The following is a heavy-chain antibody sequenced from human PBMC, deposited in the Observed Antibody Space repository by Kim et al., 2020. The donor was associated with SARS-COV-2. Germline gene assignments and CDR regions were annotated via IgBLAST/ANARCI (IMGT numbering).Heavy chain of an antibody. CDR3: ARNVDTAMVHDAFDI. CDR1: GGTFSSYA. D-gene: IGHD5-18*01. J-gene: IGHJ3*02. CDR2: IIPIFGTA. Sequence: SVKVSCKASGGTFSSYAISWVRQAPGQGLEWMGGIIPIFGTANYAQKFQGRVTITAYESTSTAYMELSSLRSEDTAVYYCARNVDTAMVHDAFDIWGQGTMVTVSS. V-gene: IGHV1-69*13.